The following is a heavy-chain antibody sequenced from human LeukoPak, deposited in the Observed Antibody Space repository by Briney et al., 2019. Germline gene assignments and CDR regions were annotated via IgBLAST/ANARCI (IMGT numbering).Heavy chain of an antibody. CDR2: IYHSGRT. CDR1: DGSISNSNW. V-gene: IGHV4-4*02. Sequence: SEILSLTCPVSDGSISNSNWWNWVRQPPGKGLEWIGEIYHSGRTNYNPSLKSRVTISVDKSKNQFSLKLSSVTAADTAVYHCARASPSMDVWGQGTTVTVSS. CDR3: ARASPSMDV. J-gene: IGHJ6*02.